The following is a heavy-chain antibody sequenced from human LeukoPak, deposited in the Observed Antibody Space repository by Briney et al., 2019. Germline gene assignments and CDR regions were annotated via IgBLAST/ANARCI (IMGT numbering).Heavy chain of an antibody. D-gene: IGHD3-10*01. CDR2: ISADGQVT. V-gene: IGHV3-23*01. J-gene: IGHJ4*02. Sequence: GGSLRLSCAGSEFAFGTYAMSWVRQAPGMGLEWVSSISADGQVTYYADSVESRFTVSRDNSKSTLYLQLNSLRAEDTATYYCARDPYNTILYRLAHWGQGTLVTVSS. CDR3: ARDPYNTILYRLAH. CDR1: EFAFGTYA.